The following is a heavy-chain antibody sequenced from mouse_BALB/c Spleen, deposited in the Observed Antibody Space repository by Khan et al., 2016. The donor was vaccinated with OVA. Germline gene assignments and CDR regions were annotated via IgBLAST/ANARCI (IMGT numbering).Heavy chain of an antibody. Sequence: EMELVESGGGLVQPGGSRKLSCAASGFTFSDYGMAWVRQAPGKGPEWVAFISDLAYTIYYADTVTGRFTISRENAKKILYLEMSSLRSEDTAMYYCVRGGGTAPFAYWGLGTLVTVSA. V-gene: IGHV5-15*02. CDR2: ISDLAYTI. J-gene: IGHJ3*01. CDR1: GFTFSDYG. CDR3: VRGGGTAPFAY. D-gene: IGHD1-2*01.